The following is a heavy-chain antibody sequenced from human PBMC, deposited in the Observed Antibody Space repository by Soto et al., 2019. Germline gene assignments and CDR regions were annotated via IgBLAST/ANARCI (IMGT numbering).Heavy chain of an antibody. CDR1: GGTFSSYA. V-gene: IGHV1-69*13. CDR2: IIPIFGTA. Sequence: ASVKVSYKASGGTFSSYAISWVRQAPGQGLEWMGGIIPIFGTANYAQKFQGRVTITADESTSTAYMELSSLRSEDTAVYYCATGSGWYTSFDYWGQGTLVTVSS. D-gene: IGHD6-19*01. CDR3: ATGSGWYTSFDY. J-gene: IGHJ4*02.